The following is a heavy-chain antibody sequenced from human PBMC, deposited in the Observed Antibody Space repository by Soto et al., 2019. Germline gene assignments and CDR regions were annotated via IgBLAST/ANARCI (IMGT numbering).Heavy chain of an antibody. D-gene: IGHD1-26*01. CDR3: ATREIQGPIDY. CDR2: IYYSGTT. Sequence: QVQLQESGPGLVKPSDTLSLTCAVSGYSISSSNWWGWIRQPPGKGLEWIGYIYYSGTTFYNPSLKSRVTMSVDTSTYQFSLKLTSVTAVDMAVYYCATREIQGPIDYRGQGTLVTVSS. V-gene: IGHV4-28*01. CDR1: GYSISSSNW. J-gene: IGHJ4*02.